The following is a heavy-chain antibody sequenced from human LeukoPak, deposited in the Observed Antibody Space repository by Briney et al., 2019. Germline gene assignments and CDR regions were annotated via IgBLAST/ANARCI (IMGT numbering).Heavy chain of an antibody. V-gene: IGHV3-33*01. J-gene: IGHJ4*02. D-gene: IGHD2-2*01. CDR1: GFTFSGNG. Sequence: GRPMRLSCAASGFTFSGNGMHWVRQAPGKGLEWVAVIWYDGSKEYYADSVKGRFTISRDNSQNTLFLQMNSLRVEDTAVYYCARIWGSTSTLDYWGQGTLVTASS. CDR2: IWYDGSKE. CDR3: ARIWGSTSTLDY.